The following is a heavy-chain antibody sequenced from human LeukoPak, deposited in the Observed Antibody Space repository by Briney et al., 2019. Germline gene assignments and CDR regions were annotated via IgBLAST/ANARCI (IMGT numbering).Heavy chain of an antibody. Sequence: GGPLRLSCAASGFTFSSYAMSWVRQAPGKGLEWVSAISGSGGSTYYADSVKGRFTISRDNSKNTLYLQMNSPRAEDTAVYYCAKAHRRYCSSTSCYWDYWGQGTLVTVSS. D-gene: IGHD2-2*01. J-gene: IGHJ4*02. CDR3: AKAHRRYCSSTSCYWDY. V-gene: IGHV3-23*01. CDR2: ISGSGGST. CDR1: GFTFSSYA.